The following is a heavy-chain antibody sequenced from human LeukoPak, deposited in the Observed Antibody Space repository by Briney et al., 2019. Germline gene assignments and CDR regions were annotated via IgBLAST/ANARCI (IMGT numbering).Heavy chain of an antibody. D-gene: IGHD3-22*01. CDR3: ARGAYYYDSSGYYYYGMDV. V-gene: IGHV1-18*01. CDR1: GYTFTSYG. J-gene: IGHJ6*02. Sequence: ASVKVSCKTSGYTFTSYGISWVRQAPGQGLEWMGWISAYNGNTNYAQKLQGRVTMTTDTSTSTAYMELRSLRSDDTAVYYCARGAYYYDSSGYYYYGMDVWGQGTTVTVSS. CDR2: ISAYNGNT.